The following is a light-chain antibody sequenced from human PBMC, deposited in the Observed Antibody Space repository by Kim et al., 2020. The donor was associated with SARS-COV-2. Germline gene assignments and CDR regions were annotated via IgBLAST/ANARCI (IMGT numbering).Light chain of an antibody. CDR1: QSISSIY. CDR2: HVS. J-gene: IGKJ4*01. CDR3: QQYGSSPFS. Sequence: EIVLTQSPGTLSLSPGERATLSCRASQSISSIYLAWYQQKPGQAPRLLIYHVSSRATGIPDRFSGRGSGTDFTLIISRLEPEDSAVYYCQQYGSSPFSFGGGTKVDIK. V-gene: IGKV3-20*01.